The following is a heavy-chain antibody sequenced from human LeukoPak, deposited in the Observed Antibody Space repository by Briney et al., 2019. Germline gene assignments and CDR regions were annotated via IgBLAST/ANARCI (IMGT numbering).Heavy chain of an antibody. V-gene: IGHV4-59*02. CDR1: GGSVSPYY. Sequence: SETLSLTCTVSGGSVSPYYWSWIRQPPGKGLEWIGYVFYTGSTTYSPSLKSRVTMSIDTSKRHFSLNLRSATAADTAVYYCTRDFGPSRGFDYWGRGTLVAVSS. J-gene: IGHJ4*02. CDR2: VFYTGST. D-gene: IGHD3-10*01. CDR3: TRDFGPSRGFDY.